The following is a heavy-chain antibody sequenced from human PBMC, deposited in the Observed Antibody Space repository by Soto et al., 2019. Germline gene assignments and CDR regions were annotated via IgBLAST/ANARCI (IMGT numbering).Heavy chain of an antibody. D-gene: IGHD2-2*01. V-gene: IGHV1-69*01. J-gene: IGHJ6*02. Sequence: QVQLVQSGAEVKKPGSSVKVSCKASGGTFGSYAISWVRQAPGQGLEWMGGIIPIPGTANYAQKFQGRVTIAADESTSTAYMELSSLRSEDTAVYYCARSHGSSTSLEIYYYYYYAVDVWGQGTTVTVSS. CDR3: ARSHGSSTSLEIYYYYYYAVDV. CDR2: IIPIPGTA. CDR1: GGTFGSYA.